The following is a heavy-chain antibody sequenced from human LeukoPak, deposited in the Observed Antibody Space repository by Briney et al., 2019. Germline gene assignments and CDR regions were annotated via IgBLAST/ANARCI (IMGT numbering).Heavy chain of an antibody. CDR2: FDPEDGET. J-gene: IGHJ4*02. V-gene: IGHV1-24*01. CDR1: GYTLTELS. Sequence: ASVKVSCKVSGYTLTELSMHWVRQAPGKGLEWIGGFDPEDGETIYAQKFQGRVTMTEDTSTDTAYMELSSLRSEDTAVYYCAMGVGAPEDLAVAADFDYWGQGTLVTVSS. D-gene: IGHD6-19*01. CDR3: AMGVGAPEDLAVAADFDY.